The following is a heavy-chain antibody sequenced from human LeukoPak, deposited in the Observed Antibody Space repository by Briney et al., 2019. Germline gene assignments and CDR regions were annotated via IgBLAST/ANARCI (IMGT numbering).Heavy chain of an antibody. CDR2: IYPGDSDT. D-gene: IGHD3-3*01. CDR3: ARGYYDFWRGYHDY. CDR1: GYSFTSYW. Sequence: LQISCKGSGYSFTSYWISWGRQLPGKGLEWMGMIYPGDSDTRYSPSFQGQVTISADKSISNAYLQWSSLKASDTAMYYCARGYYDFWRGYHDYWGQGTLVTVSS. J-gene: IGHJ4*02. V-gene: IGHV5-51*01.